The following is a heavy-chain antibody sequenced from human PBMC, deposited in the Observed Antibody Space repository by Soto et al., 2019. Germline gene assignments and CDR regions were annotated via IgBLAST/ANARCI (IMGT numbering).Heavy chain of an antibody. CDR3: ARDSGLEYSSSVTQILGY. J-gene: IGHJ4*02. D-gene: IGHD6-6*01. Sequence: PGGSLRLSCAASGFTFSSYGMHWVRQAPGKGLEWVAVIWYDGSNKYYADSVKGRFTISRDNSKNTLYLQMNSLRAEDTAVYYCARDSGLEYSSSVTQILGYWGQGTLVTVSS. V-gene: IGHV3-33*01. CDR2: IWYDGSNK. CDR1: GFTFSSYG.